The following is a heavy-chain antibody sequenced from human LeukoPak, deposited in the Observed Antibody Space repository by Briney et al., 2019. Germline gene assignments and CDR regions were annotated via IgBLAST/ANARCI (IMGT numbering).Heavy chain of an antibody. V-gene: IGHV3-30-3*01. CDR1: GFTFSSYA. CDR2: ISYDGSNK. J-gene: IGHJ3*02. CDR3: ARGGNGVVPSDAFDI. Sequence: GGSLRLSCAASGFTFSSYAMHWVRQAPGKGLEWVAVISYDGSNKYYADSVKGRFTISRDNSKNTLYLQMNSLRAEDTAVYYCARGGNGVVPSDAFDIWGQGTMVPVSS. D-gene: IGHD3-3*01.